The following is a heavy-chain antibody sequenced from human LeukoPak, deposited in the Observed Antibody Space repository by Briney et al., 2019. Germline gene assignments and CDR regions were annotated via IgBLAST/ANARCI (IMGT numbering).Heavy chain of an antibody. CDR3: ARVVASTSIDS. J-gene: IGHJ4*02. Sequence: SETLSLTCTVSGYSINSGYFWGWVRQPPGKGPEWIGSIFHTVDVYYNPSLRSRFTVSVDTSRNQVSLKVTSVTAADTALYYCARVVASTSIDSWGQGILVTVSS. V-gene: IGHV4-38-2*02. CDR1: GYSINSGYF. CDR2: IFHTVDV. D-gene: IGHD2-15*01.